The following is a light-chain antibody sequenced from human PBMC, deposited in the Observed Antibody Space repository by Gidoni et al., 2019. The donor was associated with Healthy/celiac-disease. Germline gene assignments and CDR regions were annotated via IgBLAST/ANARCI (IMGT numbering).Light chain of an antibody. CDR1: QSVLYSPNNKNY. CDR2: WAS. J-gene: IGKJ4*01. CDR3: QQYYSTPLT. Sequence: DIVMTQSPDSLAVSLGERATINCQSSQSVLYSPNNKNYLAWYQQKPGQPPKRLIYWASTREAGVPDRCSGSGAGTDFTLTSSSLQAEDVAVYYCQQYYSTPLTFGGGTKVEIK. V-gene: IGKV4-1*01.